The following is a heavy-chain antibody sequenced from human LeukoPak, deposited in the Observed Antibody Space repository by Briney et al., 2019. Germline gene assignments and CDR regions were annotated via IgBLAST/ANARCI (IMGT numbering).Heavy chain of an antibody. J-gene: IGHJ4*02. CDR3: ARSRLASWDFDY. CDR2: MNPNSGNT. D-gene: IGHD6-13*01. V-gene: IGHV1-8*01. CDR1: GYTFTSYD. Sequence: ASVKVSCKASGYTFTSYDINWVRQATGQGLEWMGWMNPNSGNTGYAQKVQGRVTMTRNTSISTAYMELSSLRSEDTAVYYCARSRLASWDFDYWGQGTLVTVSS.